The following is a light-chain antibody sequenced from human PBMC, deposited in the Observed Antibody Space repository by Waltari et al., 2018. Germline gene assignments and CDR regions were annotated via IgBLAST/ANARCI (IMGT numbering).Light chain of an antibody. J-gene: IGKJ1*01. Sequence: DIVMTQSPDSLAVSLGERATINCKSSQTVLYASDNNNYLAWYQQKLGQPPKLLIYWASTRASGVPARFSGSGSGTDFTLTISSLQAEDVAVYYCQQYYDTPRTFGQGPGWKSN. V-gene: IGKV4-1*01. CDR1: QTVLYASDNNNY. CDR2: WAS. CDR3: QQYYDTPRT.